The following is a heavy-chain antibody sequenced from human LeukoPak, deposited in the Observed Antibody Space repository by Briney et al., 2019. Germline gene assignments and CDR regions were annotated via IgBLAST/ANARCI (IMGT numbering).Heavy chain of an antibody. CDR2: ISGSGGST. CDR1: GFTFSSYA. CDR3: AKGGEIQLWLSYFDY. D-gene: IGHD5-18*01. V-gene: IGHV3-23*01. J-gene: IGHJ4*02. Sequence: GGSLRLSCAASGFTFSSYAMSWDRQAPGKGLEWVSAISGSGGSTYYADSVKGRFTISRDNSKNTLYLQMNSLRAEDTAVYYCAKGGEIQLWLSYFDYWGQGTLVTVSS.